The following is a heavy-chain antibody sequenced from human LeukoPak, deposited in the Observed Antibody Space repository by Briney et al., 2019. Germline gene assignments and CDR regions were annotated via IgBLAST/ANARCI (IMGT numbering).Heavy chain of an antibody. D-gene: IGHD4-11*01. V-gene: IGHV3-30*02. Sequence: GGSLRLSCAASGFTFSSYGMHWVRQAPGKGLEWVAFIRSDGSNEYYADSVKGRFTISRDNSKNTIYLQMNSLRAEDTAVYYCAKVAYSNYAYFDYWGQGTLVTVSS. CDR2: IRSDGSNE. CDR3: AKVAYSNYAYFDY. CDR1: GFTFSSYG. J-gene: IGHJ4*02.